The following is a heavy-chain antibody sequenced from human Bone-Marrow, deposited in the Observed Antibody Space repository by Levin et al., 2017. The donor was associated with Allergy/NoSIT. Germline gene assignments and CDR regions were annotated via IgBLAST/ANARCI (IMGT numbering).Heavy chain of an antibody. J-gene: IGHJ4*02. V-gene: IGHV3-48*01. CDR1: GFTFSTYS. CDR2: ISGSSSTI. Sequence: GGSLRLSCTASGFTFSTYSMNWVRQAPGKGLEWVSYISGSSSTIYYADSVKGRFTISRDSARNSLYLQLNSLRAEDTAVYYGARGSTFEYWGQGTLVTVSS. D-gene: IGHD5/OR15-5a*01. CDR3: ARGSTFEY.